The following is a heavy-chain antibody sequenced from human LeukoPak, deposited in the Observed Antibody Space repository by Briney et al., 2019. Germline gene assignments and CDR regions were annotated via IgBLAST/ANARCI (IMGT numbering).Heavy chain of an antibody. V-gene: IGHV4-30-4*01. D-gene: IGHD6-19*01. CDR3: ARVGYASGWYPFDY. J-gene: IGHJ4*02. Sequence: PSETLSLTCAVSGGSISSSNWWSWVRQPPGKGLEWIGYIYYSGSTSYNPSLKSRLSISVDTSKNQFSLNLSSVTAADTAVYYCARVGYASGWYPFDYWGQGTLVTVSS. CDR1: GGSISSSNW. CDR2: IYYSGST.